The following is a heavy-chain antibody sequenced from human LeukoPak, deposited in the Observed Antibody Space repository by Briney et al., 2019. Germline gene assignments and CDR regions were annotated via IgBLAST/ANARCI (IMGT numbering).Heavy chain of an antibody. Sequence: ASVTVSCMASGYTFTGYYMHWVRQAPGQGLEWMGWINPNSGGTNYAQKFQGRVTMTRDTSISTAYMELSRLRPDDTAVYYCARVYSSAIAATAHWGQGTLVTVSS. CDR3: ARVYSSAIAATAH. CDR2: INPNSGGT. D-gene: IGHD6-13*01. J-gene: IGHJ4*02. CDR1: GYTFTGYY. V-gene: IGHV1-2*02.